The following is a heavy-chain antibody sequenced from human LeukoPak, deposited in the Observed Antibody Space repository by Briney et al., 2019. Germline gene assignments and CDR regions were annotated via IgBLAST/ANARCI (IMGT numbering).Heavy chain of an antibody. D-gene: IGHD3-22*01. J-gene: IGHJ4*02. CDR2: ISSSSSTM. V-gene: IGHV3-48*01. Sequence: GGSLRLSCAASGFTFSSYSMTWVRQAPGKGLEWVSYISSSSSTMYYADSVKGRFTISRDNAKNSLYLQMNSLRAEDTAVYYCARGTYYYDSSGYYILDYWGQGTLVTVSS. CDR3: ARGTYYYDSSGYYILDY. CDR1: GFTFSSYS.